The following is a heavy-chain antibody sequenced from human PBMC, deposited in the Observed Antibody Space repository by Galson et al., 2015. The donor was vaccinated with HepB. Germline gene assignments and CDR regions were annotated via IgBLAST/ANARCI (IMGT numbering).Heavy chain of an antibody. CDR3: ARARAWNDSWTKHYQFDF. CDR1: GDSISSGGYY. V-gene: IGHV4-30-4*08. D-gene: IGHD1-1*01. CDR2: IYYSGST. J-gene: IGHJ4*02. Sequence: TLSLTCAVSGDSISSGGYYWTWIRQPPGKGLEWIGNIYYSGSTYYNPSLKSRITMSVVTSKKQFSLKLSSVTAADTAVYYCARARAWNDSWTKHYQFDFWGQGALVTVSS.